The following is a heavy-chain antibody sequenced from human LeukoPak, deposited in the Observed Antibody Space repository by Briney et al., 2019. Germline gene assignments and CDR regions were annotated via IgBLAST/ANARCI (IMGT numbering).Heavy chain of an antibody. V-gene: IGHV3-53*01. CDR3: ARTRGYSYGQGYFDY. Sequence: PGGSLRLSCAASGFTVSSNYMSWVRQAPGKGLEWVSVIYSGGSTYYADSVKGRFTISRDNSKNTLYLQMNSLRAEDTAVYYCARTRGYSYGQGYFDYWGQGTLVTVSS. D-gene: IGHD5-18*01. CDR1: GFTVSSNY. J-gene: IGHJ4*02. CDR2: IYSGGST.